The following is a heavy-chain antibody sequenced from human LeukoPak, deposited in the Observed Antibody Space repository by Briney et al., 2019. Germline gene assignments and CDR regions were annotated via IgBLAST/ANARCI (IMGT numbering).Heavy chain of an antibody. Sequence: GASVKVSCKASGGTFISYAICWVRQAPGQGLEWMGRIIPIFGIANYAQNFQGRVTLTPDESTSTAYMELSSLRSEDTAVYYCASHRGYSYGYFYWGQGTLVTVSS. CDR2: IIPIFGIA. D-gene: IGHD5-18*01. J-gene: IGHJ4*02. CDR1: GGTFISYA. CDR3: ASHRGYSYGYFY. V-gene: IGHV1-69*13.